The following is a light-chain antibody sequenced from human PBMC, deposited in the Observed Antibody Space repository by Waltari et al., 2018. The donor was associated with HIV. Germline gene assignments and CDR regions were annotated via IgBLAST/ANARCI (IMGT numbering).Light chain of an antibody. Sequence: GSPGQSITISCTGTSSDVGGYNYVSWYQQHPGKAPKLMIYEVSNRPSGVSNRFSGSKSGNTASLTISGLQAEDEADYYCSSYTSSSTLVFGTGTKVTVL. CDR1: SSDVGGYNY. CDR2: EVS. CDR3: SSYTSSSTLV. V-gene: IGLV2-14*01. J-gene: IGLJ1*01.